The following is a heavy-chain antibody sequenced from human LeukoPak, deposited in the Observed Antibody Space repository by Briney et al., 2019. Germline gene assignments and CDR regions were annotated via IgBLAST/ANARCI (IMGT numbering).Heavy chain of an antibody. D-gene: IGHD3-3*01. Sequence: PGGSLRLSXAASGFTFSDYWMSWVSQAPGKGLEWVANIQQDGSEKYYVDSVKGRFTISRDNSKNTLYLQMNSLRAEDTAVYYCAKDPYYDFWTGYPEGENWFDPWGQGTLVTVSS. CDR1: GFTFSDYW. CDR2: IQQDGSEK. J-gene: IGHJ5*02. CDR3: AKDPYYDFWTGYPEGENWFDP. V-gene: IGHV3-7*03.